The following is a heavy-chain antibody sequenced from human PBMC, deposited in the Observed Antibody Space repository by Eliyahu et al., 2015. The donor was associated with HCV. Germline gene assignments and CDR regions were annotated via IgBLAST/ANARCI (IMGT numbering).Heavy chain of an antibody. Sequence: QVQLVESGGGVVQPGGSLRLXCAASGFTFSSYGXHWVRXAPGKGLEWVAFIRYDGSNKYYADSVKGRFTISRDNSKNTLYLQMNVLRAEDTAVYYCAKDLEVGDRIFLSIQTQSDYYYGMDVWGQGTTVTVSS. J-gene: IGHJ6*02. V-gene: IGHV3-30*02. CDR1: GFTFSSYG. D-gene: IGHD2-21*01. CDR3: AKDLEVGDRIFLSIQTQSDYYYGMDV. CDR2: IRYDGSNK.